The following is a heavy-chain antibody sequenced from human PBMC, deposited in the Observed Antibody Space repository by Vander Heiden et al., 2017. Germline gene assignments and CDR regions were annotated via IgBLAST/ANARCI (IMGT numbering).Heavy chain of an antibody. D-gene: IGHD3-22*01. CDR3: ATTYYYDSGWFDP. V-gene: IGHV4-31*03. CDR1: GGSGSSGGYY. CDR2: IYYSGST. Sequence: QVQLQESAPGRGKPAQTLSLTGTVSGGSGSSGGYYWSWIRQHPGKGLEWIGYIYYSGSTYYNPSLKSRVTISVDTSKNQFSLKLSSVTAADTAVYYCATTYYYDSGWFDPWGQGTLVTVSS. J-gene: IGHJ5*02.